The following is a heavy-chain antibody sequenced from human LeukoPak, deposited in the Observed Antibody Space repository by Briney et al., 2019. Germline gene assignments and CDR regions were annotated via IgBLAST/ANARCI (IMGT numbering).Heavy chain of an antibody. Sequence: ASVKVSCKASGYTFTSYGISWVRQAPGQGLEWMGWISAYNGNTNYAQKLQGRVTMTTDTSTSTAYMELRSLRSDDTAVYYCARDPAQYYDILTGYTHNNWFDPWGQGTLVTVSS. D-gene: IGHD3-9*01. V-gene: IGHV1-18*01. CDR3: ARDPAQYYDILTGYTHNNWFDP. CDR1: GYTFTSYG. CDR2: ISAYNGNT. J-gene: IGHJ5*02.